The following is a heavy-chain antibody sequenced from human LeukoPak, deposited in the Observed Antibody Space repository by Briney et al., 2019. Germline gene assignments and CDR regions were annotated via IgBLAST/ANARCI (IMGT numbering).Heavy chain of an antibody. J-gene: IGHJ6*02. D-gene: IGHD5-18*01. V-gene: IGHV3-74*01. CDR1: GFTFSSYW. Sequence: GGSLRLSCAASGFTFSSYWMHWVRQAPGKGLVWVSRINSDGSSASYADSVKGRFTISRDNAKNTLYLQMNSLRAEDTAVYYCARGERQLWPRSGMGVWGQGTTVTVSS. CDR2: INSDGSSA. CDR3: ARGERQLWPRSGMGV.